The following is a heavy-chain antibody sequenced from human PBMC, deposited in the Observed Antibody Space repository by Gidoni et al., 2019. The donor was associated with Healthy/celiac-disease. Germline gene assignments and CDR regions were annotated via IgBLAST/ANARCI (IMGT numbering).Heavy chain of an antibody. CDR1: GGSISSSSYY. CDR3: ASHQSLSGGAPY. D-gene: IGHD2-15*01. CDR2: IYYSGST. V-gene: IGHV4-39*01. J-gene: IGHJ4*02. Sequence: QLQLQESGPGLVKPSETLSLTCTVSGGSISSSSYYWGWIRQPPGKGLEWIGSIYYSGSTYYNPSLKSRVTISVDTSKNQFSLKLSSVTAADTAVYYCASHQSLSGGAPYWGQGTLVTVSS.